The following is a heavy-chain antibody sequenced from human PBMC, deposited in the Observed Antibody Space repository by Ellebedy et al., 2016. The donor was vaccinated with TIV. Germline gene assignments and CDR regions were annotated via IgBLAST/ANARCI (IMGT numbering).Heavy chain of an antibody. CDR2: INHSGST. CDR1: GGSFSEYY. J-gene: IGHJ4*02. CDR3: ALNSVWYLFKY. Sequence: GSLRLXXAVYGGSFSEYYWSWIRQPPGKGLEWIGEINHSGSTNYNPSLKSRVTISADMSKNHFSLKLSSATAADTAVYYCALNSVWYLFKYWGQGNLVTVSS. V-gene: IGHV4-34*01. D-gene: IGHD6-13*01.